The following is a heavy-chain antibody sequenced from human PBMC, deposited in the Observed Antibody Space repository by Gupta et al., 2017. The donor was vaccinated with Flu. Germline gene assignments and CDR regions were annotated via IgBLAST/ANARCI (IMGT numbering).Heavy chain of an antibody. D-gene: IGHD1-1*01. J-gene: IGHJ4*02. Sequence: QVPGGGLECLGIIYPGNDGTVHAPKVQGRLTVTSDTSTATVYLELRSLRPEDTAIYFCSRGGRGADNWHPIDYWGQGSLVTVSS. CDR3: SRGGRGADNWHPIDY. V-gene: IGHV1-46*01. CDR2: IYPGNDGT.